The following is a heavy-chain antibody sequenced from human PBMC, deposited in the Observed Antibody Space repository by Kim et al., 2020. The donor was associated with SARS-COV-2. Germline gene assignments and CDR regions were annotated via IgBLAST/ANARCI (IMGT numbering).Heavy chain of an antibody. J-gene: IGHJ3*02. CDR1: GYTFTSYG. V-gene: IGHV1-18*01. CDR2: ISAYNGNT. CDR3: ARDLRPHYDILTGYPDAFDI. D-gene: IGHD3-9*01. Sequence: ASVKVSCKASGYTFTSYGISWVRQAPGQGLEWMGWISAYNGNTNYAQKLQGRVTMTTDTSTSTAYMELRSLRSDDTAVYYCARDLRPHYDILTGYPDAFDIWGQGTMVTVSS.